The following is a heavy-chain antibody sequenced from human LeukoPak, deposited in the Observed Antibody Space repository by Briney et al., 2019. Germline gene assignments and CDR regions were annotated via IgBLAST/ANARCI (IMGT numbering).Heavy chain of an antibody. J-gene: IGHJ4*02. CDR2: IIPSSGAT. CDR1: GYTFTGSP. Sequence: ASVKVSCKASGYTFTGSPILCVRQAPGQGLEWMGWIIPSSGATTYAQRFQGRVTMTRDTSISTAFMELSSLTSDDTAVYYCTREDYWGQGTPVTVSS. V-gene: IGHV1-2*02. CDR3: TREDY.